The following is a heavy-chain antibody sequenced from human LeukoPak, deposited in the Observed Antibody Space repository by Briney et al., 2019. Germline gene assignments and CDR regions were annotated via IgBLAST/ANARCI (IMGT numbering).Heavy chain of an antibody. J-gene: IGHJ6*03. V-gene: IGHV3-49*04. CDR3: SGYSNYVGQDYYYMDV. D-gene: IGHD4-11*01. Sequence: GGSLRLSCAASGFTFSSYSMIWVRQAPGKGLEWVGFIRSKAYGGTTEYAASVKGRFTISRDDSKSIAYLQMNSLKTEDTAVYYCSGYSNYVGQDYYYMDVWGKGTTVTVSS. CDR1: GFTFSSYS. CDR2: IRSKAYGGTT.